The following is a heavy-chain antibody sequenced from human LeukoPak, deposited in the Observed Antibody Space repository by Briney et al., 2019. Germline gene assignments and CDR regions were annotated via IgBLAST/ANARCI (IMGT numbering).Heavy chain of an antibody. V-gene: IGHV3-23*01. Sequence: GGSLRLSCAASGFTFSSYSMTWVRQAPGRGLEWVSAISASGLTAYYGDSVKGRFTISRDNAKNTLYLHMSSLRGEDTAIYYCTENTWGRGTRVTVSS. CDR1: GFTFSSYS. CDR2: ISASGLTA. CDR3: TENT. J-gene: IGHJ4*02.